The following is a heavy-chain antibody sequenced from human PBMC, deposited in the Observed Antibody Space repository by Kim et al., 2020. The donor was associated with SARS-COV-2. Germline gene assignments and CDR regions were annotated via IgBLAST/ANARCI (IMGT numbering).Heavy chain of an antibody. CDR1: GYSFTSYW. CDR2: IDPSDSYT. V-gene: IGHV5-10-1*01. J-gene: IGHJ6*02. D-gene: IGHD5-18*01. CDR3: ARRRTLDTAKTYYYYYGMDV. Sequence: GESLKISCKGTGYSFTSYWIIWVRQMPGKGLEWMGRIDPSDSYTNYSPSFQGHVTISADKSISTAYLQWSSLKASDTAMYYCARRRTLDTAKTYYYYYGMDVWGQGTTVTVSS.